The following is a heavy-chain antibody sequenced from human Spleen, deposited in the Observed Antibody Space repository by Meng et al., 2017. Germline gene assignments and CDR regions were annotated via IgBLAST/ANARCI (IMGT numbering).Heavy chain of an antibody. CDR1: GFTLSSYK. J-gene: IGHJ4*02. Sequence: GESLKISCAASGFTLSSYKMHWVRQAPGKGLEWVSYISSSGSTIYYADSVKGRFTISRDNVKNSLYLQMNSLRAEDTAVYYCARWDGTSWLDYWGQGTLVTVSS. CDR3: ARWDGTSWLDY. CDR2: ISSSGSTI. V-gene: IGHV3-48*03. D-gene: IGHD6-13*01.